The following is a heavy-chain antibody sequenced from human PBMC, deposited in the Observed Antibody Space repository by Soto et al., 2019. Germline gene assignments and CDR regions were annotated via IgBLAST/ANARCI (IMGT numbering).Heavy chain of an antibody. D-gene: IGHD2-2*01. CDR3: GRVMIGTSRHTDSDY. V-gene: IGHV4-59*04. Sequence: SETLSLTCTVSGGSISSYYWGWIRQTPGKGLEWIGNIDYNGVTYYNPSLKSRVTVSKDTSKNQFSLKVASVTAADTAIYYCGRVMIGTSRHTDSDYWGQGTQVTVSS. CDR1: GGSISSYY. CDR2: IDYNGVT. J-gene: IGHJ4*02.